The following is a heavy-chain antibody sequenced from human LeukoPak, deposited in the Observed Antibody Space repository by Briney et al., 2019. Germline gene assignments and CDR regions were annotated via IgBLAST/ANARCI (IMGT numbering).Heavy chain of an antibody. CDR3: ARGGTGRHIWFVYY. CDR2: ISSSGSTI. D-gene: IGHD3-10*01. J-gene: IGHJ4*02. CDR1: GFTFSSYE. V-gene: IGHV3-48*03. Sequence: QSGGSLRLSCAASGFTFSSYEMNWVRQAPGKGLEWVSYISSSGSTIYYADSVKGRFTISRDNAKNSLYLQMNSLRAEDTAVYYCARGGTGRHIWFVYYWGQGTLVTVSS.